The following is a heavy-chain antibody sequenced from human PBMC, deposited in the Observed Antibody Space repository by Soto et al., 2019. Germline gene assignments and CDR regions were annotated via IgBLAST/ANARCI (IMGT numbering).Heavy chain of an antibody. CDR3: ARVVPGAEAWFGP. CDR2: ISLYSDGA. D-gene: IGHD2-2*01. J-gene: IGHJ5*02. CDR1: GYTLSNYG. V-gene: IGHV1-18*01. Sequence: GASVKVSCKPSGYTLSNYGITWVRQAPGQPLEWLGWISLYSDGANYAQKFQGRVSMTTDTSTTTAYMELRSLRSDDTAVYYCARVVPGAEAWFGPWGQGTLVTVSS.